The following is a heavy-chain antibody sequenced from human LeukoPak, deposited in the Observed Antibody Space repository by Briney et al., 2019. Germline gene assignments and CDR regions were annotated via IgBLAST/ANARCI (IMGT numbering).Heavy chain of an antibody. Sequence: SETLSLTCAVSGGSISRGGYSWSWIRQPPGKGLEWIGYIYHSGSTYYNPSLKSRVTISVDRSKNQFSLKLSSVTAADTAVYYCARSIVVVTVGLGGWFDPWGQGTLVTVSS. V-gene: IGHV4-30-2*01. J-gene: IGHJ5*02. D-gene: IGHD2-21*02. CDR1: GGSISRGGYS. CDR2: IYHSGST. CDR3: ARSIVVVTVGLGGWFDP.